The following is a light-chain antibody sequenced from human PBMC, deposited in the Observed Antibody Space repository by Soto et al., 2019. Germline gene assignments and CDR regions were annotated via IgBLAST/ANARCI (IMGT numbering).Light chain of an antibody. CDR3: QQYGSSGT. CDR1: QSVSSY. V-gene: IGKV3-11*01. CDR2: DAS. J-gene: IGKJ1*01. Sequence: ILLSQSPATLSLSPGERATLSCRASQSVSSYLAWYPQKPGQSPRLLIYDASNRATGIPARLSGSGSGTDFTLPIRSLEPEDFAVYYCQQYGSSGTFGQGTKVDIK.